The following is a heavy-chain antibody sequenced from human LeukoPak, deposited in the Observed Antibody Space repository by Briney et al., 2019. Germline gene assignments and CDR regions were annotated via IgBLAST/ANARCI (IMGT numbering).Heavy chain of an antibody. J-gene: IGHJ4*02. Sequence: GGTLRLSCAASGFTFSSYGMSWVRQAPGKGLEWVSAISGSGGSTYYADSVKGRFTISRDNSKNTLYLQMNSLRAEDTAVYYCARDLAWGAFDYWGQGTLVTVSS. CDR3: ARDLAWGAFDY. D-gene: IGHD7-27*01. CDR2: ISGSGGST. CDR1: GFTFSSYG. V-gene: IGHV3-23*01.